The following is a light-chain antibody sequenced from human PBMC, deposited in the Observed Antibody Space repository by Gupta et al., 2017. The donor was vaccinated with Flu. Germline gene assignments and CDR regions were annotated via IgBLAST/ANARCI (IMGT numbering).Light chain of an antibody. Sequence: QSVLTQPPSASGTPGQRVTIPCSGSSSNIERNPVNGYQQLPVTAPRLLIYTNNQRPSGVPDRFSGSKSGTSASLAISGLQFEDARDYYCAAWDDSLNSYVFGTGTTFTV. CDR1: SSNIERNP. J-gene: IGLJ1*01. CDR2: TNN. CDR3: AAWDDSLNSYV. V-gene: IGLV1-44*01.